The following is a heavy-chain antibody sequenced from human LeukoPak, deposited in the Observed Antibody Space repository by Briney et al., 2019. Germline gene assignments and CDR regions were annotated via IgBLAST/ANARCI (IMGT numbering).Heavy chain of an antibody. V-gene: IGHV4-59*01. CDR3: ASSHYDILTGYYRAFDY. CDR1: GGSISSYY. Sequence: PSETLSLTCTVSGGSISSYYWSWIRQPPGKGLEWIGYIYYSGSTNYNPSLKSRVTISVDTSKNQFSLRLSSVTAADTAVYYCASSHYDILTGYYRAFDYWGQGTLVTVSS. D-gene: IGHD3-9*01. CDR2: IYYSGST. J-gene: IGHJ4*02.